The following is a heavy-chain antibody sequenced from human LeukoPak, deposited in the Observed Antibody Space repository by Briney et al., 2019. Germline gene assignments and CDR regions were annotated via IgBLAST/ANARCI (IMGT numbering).Heavy chain of an antibody. CDR1: GVSISSGGYY. D-gene: IGHD3-9*01. CDR2: IYYSGST. J-gene: IGHJ6*03. Sequence: SETLSLTCTVSGVSISSGGYYWSWIRQHPGKGLEWIGYIYYSGSTYYNPSLKSRVTISVDTSKNQFSLKLSSVTAADTAVYYCARSIRYFDWFAGYYYYYYMDVWGKGTTVTVSS. CDR3: ARSIRYFDWFAGYYYYYYMDV. V-gene: IGHV4-31*03.